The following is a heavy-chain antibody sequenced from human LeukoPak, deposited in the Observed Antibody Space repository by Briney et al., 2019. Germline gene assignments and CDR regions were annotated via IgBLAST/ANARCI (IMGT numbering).Heavy chain of an antibody. CDR1: GFTFSSYN. CDR2: ISSSSSYI. D-gene: IGHD2-15*01. CDR3: ARDLEVAAAPDY. Sequence: GGSLRLSCAASGFTFSSYNMNWVRQAPGRGLEWVSSISSSSSYIYYADSVKGRFTISRDNAKNSLYLQMNSLRAEDTAVYYCARDLEVAAAPDYWGQGTLVTVSS. V-gene: IGHV3-21*01. J-gene: IGHJ4*02.